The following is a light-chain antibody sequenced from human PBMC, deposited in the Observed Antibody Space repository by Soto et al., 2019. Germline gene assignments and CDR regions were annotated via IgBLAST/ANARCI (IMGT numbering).Light chain of an antibody. J-gene: IGLJ2*01. V-gene: IGLV3-1*01. CDR1: KLGDKY. Sequence: SYELTQPPSVSVSPGQTASITCSGDKLGDKYGCWYQQRPGQSPVLVIYQDNRRPSGIPERFSGSNSGNTATLTISGTQAMDEADYYCQTWDSGTASVLFGGGTKLTVL. CDR3: QTWDSGTASVL. CDR2: QDN.